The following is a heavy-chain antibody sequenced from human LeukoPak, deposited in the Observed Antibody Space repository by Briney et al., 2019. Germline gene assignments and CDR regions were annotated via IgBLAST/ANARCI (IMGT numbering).Heavy chain of an antibody. J-gene: IGHJ4*02. V-gene: IGHV1-69*05. CDR3: AKATGTKRVFDY. Sequence: GSSVKVSCKASGGTFSSYAISWVRQAPGQGLEWMGGIIPIFGTANYAQKFQGRVRITTDESTSTAYMELSSLRSEDTAVYYCAKATGTKRVFDYWGQGTLVTVSS. CDR2: IIPIFGTA. CDR1: GGTFSSYA. D-gene: IGHD1-1*01.